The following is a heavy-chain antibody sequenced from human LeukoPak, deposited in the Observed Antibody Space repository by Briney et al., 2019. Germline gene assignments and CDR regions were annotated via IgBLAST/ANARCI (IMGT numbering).Heavy chain of an antibody. CDR3: AKSPGTAAAGYLDY. D-gene: IGHD6-13*01. CDR1: GFTFDDYA. CDR2: ISWNSGSI. V-gene: IGHV3-9*01. Sequence: GRSLRLSCAASGFTFDDYAMHWVRQAPGKGLEWVSGISWNSGSIGYADSVKGRFTISRDNAKNSLYLQMNSLRAEDTALYYCAKSPGTAAAGYLDYWGQGTLVTVSS. J-gene: IGHJ4*02.